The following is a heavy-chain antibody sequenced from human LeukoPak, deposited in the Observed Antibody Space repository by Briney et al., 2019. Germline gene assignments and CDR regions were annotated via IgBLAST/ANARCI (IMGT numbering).Heavy chain of an antibody. V-gene: IGHV1-69*04. J-gene: IGHJ4*02. Sequence: SVKVSCKDSGGTSNSHAISWVRQAPGQGLEWMGRIIPNLGTTNRAQNFQDKVTLTADKSTNTAYMELTSLTSDDTAVYYCATTNDGGGYQWGDFFDFWGQGTLVTVSS. D-gene: IGHD3-22*01. CDR3: ATTNDGGGYQWGDFFDF. CDR2: IIPNLGTT. CDR1: GGTSNSHA.